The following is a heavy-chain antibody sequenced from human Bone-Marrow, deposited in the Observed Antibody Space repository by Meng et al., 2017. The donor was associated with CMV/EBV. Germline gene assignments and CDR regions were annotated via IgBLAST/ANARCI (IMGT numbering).Heavy chain of an antibody. CDR1: FSLSTSGVG. J-gene: IGHJ5*02. CDR3: AHRLIVVVPAAIGWFDP. CDR2: LCWDDGK. Sequence: FSLSTSGVGVGWLRQPPGKALEWLALLCWDDGKRYSPSLKSRLTITKDTYKNQVVLTMTNMDPVDTATYYCAHRLIVVVPAAIGWFDPWGQGTLVTVSS. D-gene: IGHD2-2*01. V-gene: IGHV2-5*02.